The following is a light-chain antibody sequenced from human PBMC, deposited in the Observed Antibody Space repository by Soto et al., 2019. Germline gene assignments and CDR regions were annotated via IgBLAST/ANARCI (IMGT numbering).Light chain of an antibody. CDR2: DVS. Sequence: QSALTQPASVSGSPGQSITISCTGTSSDVGGYNYVSWYQQHPGKAPKLMIYDVSNRPSGVSNRFSGSKSGNTASLTISGLQAEDEADYYCSSYTSSRNLHVVFGGGTKLTVL. CDR3: SSYTSSRNLHVV. CDR1: SSDVGGYNY. V-gene: IGLV2-14*01. J-gene: IGLJ2*01.